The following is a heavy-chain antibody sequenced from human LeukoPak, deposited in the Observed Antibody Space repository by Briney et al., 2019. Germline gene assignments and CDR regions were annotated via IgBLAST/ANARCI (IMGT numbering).Heavy chain of an antibody. CDR2: IYYSGNT. Sequence: PSETLSLTCTVSGGSITTDDYSWSWIRQPPGKGLEWIGYIYYSGNTYYNPSLKSRVTISVDTSKNQFSLKLSSVTAADTAVYYCARTYIDYLPLWGQGTRVTVSS. CDR1: GGSITTDDYS. D-gene: IGHD2/OR15-2a*01. V-gene: IGHV4-30-4*01. J-gene: IGHJ4*02. CDR3: ARTYIDYLPL.